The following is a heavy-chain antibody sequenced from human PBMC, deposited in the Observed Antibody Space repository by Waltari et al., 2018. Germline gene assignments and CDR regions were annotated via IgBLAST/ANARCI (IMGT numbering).Heavy chain of an antibody. D-gene: IGHD3-22*01. CDR2: IIPSFGTA. CDR1: GGTFSSSA. Sequence: QVQLVQSAAEVQKTGSSVKVYCKASGGTFSSSAISWVRHAPGPGLECMGGIIPSFGTANYAQKFQGRVTITADESTSTAYMELSSLRSEDTAVYYCARSRSYDSSGYYDYWGQGTLVTVSS. J-gene: IGHJ4*02. CDR3: ARSRSYDSSGYYDY. V-gene: IGHV1-69*12.